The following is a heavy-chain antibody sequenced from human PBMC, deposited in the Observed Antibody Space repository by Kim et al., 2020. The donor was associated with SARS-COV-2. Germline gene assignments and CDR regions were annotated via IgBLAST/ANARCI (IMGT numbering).Heavy chain of an antibody. V-gene: IGHV4-34*01. D-gene: IGHD2-21*01. CDR3: ARGWGNIVVVIANFRRQRGFDP. J-gene: IGHJ5*02. CDR1: GGSFRGYY. CDR2: INHSGST. Sequence: SETLSLTCAVYGGSFRGYYWSWIRQPPGKGLEWIGEINHSGSTNYNPSLKSRVTMSVDTSKNQFSLKLGSVTAADTAVYYCARGWGNIVVVIANFRRQRGFDPWGQGTLVTVSS.